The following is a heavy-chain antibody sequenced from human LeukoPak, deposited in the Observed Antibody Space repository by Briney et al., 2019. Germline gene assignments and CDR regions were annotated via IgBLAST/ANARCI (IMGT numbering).Heavy chain of an antibody. J-gene: IGHJ4*02. CDR1: GGSFSGYY. CDR3: ARSETGFDY. D-gene: IGHD1-14*01. Sequence: SETLSLTCAVYGGSFSGYYWSWIRQPPGKGLEWIGEINHSGSTNYNPSLKSRVTISEDTSKNRFSLKLSSVTAADTAVYYCARSETGFDYWGQGTLVTVSS. CDR2: INHSGST. V-gene: IGHV4-34*01.